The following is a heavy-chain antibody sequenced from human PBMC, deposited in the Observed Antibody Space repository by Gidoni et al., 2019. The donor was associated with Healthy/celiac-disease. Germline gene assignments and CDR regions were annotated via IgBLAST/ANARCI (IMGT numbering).Heavy chain of an antibody. CDR1: VAPSSSGGSY. CDR3: TRGATASGGCFDP. CDR2: SNYIGST. D-gene: IGHD1-26*01. V-gene: IGHV4-31*02. J-gene: IGHJ5*02. Sequence: QVQLQESGPGLVNPSQTLSLTSLSSVAPSSSGGSYWSWIRHPPGKGLEWIGYSNYIGSTYYNPSLKSRVTISVDTSKNQFSLKLSSVTAADTAGYYSTRGATASGGCFDPWGQGTLVTVSS.